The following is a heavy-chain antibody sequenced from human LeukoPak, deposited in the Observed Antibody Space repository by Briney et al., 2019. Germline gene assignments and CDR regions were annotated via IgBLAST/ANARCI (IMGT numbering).Heavy chain of an antibody. CDR1: GFTFSSYA. D-gene: IGHD3-22*01. V-gene: IGHV3-23*01. CDR3: APMDYYDSTDY. CDR2: ISGSGGST. J-gene: IGHJ4*02. Sequence: GGSLRLSCAASGFTFSSYAMSWVRQAPGKGLEWVSAISGSGGSTYYADSVKGRFTISRDDSKNTLYLQMNSLRAEDTAVYYCAPMDYYDSTDYWGQGTLVTVSS.